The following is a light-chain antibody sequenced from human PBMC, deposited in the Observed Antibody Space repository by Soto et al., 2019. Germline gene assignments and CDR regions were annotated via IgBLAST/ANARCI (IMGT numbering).Light chain of an antibody. Sequence: EIVLTQSPDTLSLSPGERAILSCRASQSFGSLLAWYQQKPGQAPRLLMYGASSRASGIPDRFSGSGSGTDVTLTISRLEPEDFAVYYCQRYGSSLITFGGGTKVEIK. J-gene: IGKJ4*01. CDR1: QSFGSL. CDR3: QRYGSSLIT. V-gene: IGKV3-20*01. CDR2: GAS.